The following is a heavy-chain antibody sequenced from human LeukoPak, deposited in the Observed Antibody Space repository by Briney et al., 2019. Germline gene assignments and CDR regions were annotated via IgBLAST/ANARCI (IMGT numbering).Heavy chain of an antibody. Sequence: PGGSLRLSCVASGFTFRKYWLHWVRQAPGKGLEWVSRINPDDESTSYADSVRGRFTISRDNAKNTLYLQMNSLRAEDTAVYYCARNVRQWLVLDYFDYWGQGTLVTVSS. CDR3: ARNVRQWLVLDYFDY. D-gene: IGHD6-19*01. CDR2: INPDDEST. V-gene: IGHV3-74*01. CDR1: GFTFRKYW. J-gene: IGHJ4*02.